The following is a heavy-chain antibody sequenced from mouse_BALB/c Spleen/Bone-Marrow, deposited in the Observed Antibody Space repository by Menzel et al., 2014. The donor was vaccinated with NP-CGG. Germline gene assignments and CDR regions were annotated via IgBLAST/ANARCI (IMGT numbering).Heavy chain of an antibody. J-gene: IGHJ3*01. CDR1: GFNIKDTY. V-gene: IGHV14-3*02. CDR2: MDPANGNT. Sequence: VQLKESGAELVKPGASVKLSCTASGFNIKDTYMHWVKQRPEQGLERIGRMDPANGNTKYDPKLQGKATITADTSSNTAYLQLSSLTSEDTAVYYCASSSFVSSWFAYWGQGTLVTVSA. CDR3: ASSSFVSSWFAY.